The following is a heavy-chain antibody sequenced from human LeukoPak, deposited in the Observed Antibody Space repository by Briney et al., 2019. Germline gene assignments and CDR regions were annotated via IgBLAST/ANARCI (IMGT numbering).Heavy chain of an antibody. V-gene: IGHV4-39*01. CDR3: ARHHNRIAVANEENWFDP. CDR2: IYYSGST. CDR1: GDSISSSSYY. D-gene: IGHD6-19*01. Sequence: SETLSLTCTVSGDSISSSSYYWGWIRQPPGKGLEWIGSIYYSGSTYYNPSLKSRVIISVDTSRNQFSLKLSSVTAADTAMYYCARHHNRIAVANEENWFDPWGQGTLVTVSS. J-gene: IGHJ5*02.